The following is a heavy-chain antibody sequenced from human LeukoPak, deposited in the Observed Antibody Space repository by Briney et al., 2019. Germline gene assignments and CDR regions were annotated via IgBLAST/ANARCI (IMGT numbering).Heavy chain of an antibody. J-gene: IGHJ3*02. Sequence: SVKVSCQASGGTFSSYAISWVRQAPGQGLEWMGGSLPIFGTANYAQKFQGRVTNTADESTSTAYMELSSLSTEYTAVYHFGGAGSPLAFDIWGEGTTVTVSS. CDR3: GGAGSPLAFDI. CDR2: SLPIFGTA. V-gene: IGHV1-69*13. CDR1: GGTFSSYA. D-gene: IGHD1-14*01.